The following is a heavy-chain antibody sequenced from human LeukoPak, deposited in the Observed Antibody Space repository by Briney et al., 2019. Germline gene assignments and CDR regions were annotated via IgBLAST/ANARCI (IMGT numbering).Heavy chain of an antibody. Sequence: PSETLSLTCTVSGGSVSSGSYYWSWIRQPPGKGLEWIGYIYYSGSTNYNPSLKSRVTISVDTSKNQFSLKLSSVTAADTAMYYCASPRSYYGSSGYYISWGQGTLVTVSS. D-gene: IGHD3-22*01. J-gene: IGHJ5*02. CDR1: GGSVSSGSYY. CDR2: IYYSGST. CDR3: ASPRSYYGSSGYYIS. V-gene: IGHV4-61*01.